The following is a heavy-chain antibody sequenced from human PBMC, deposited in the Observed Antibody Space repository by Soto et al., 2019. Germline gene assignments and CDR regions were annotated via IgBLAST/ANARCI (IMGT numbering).Heavy chain of an antibody. J-gene: IGHJ4*02. Sequence: GGSLRLSCSASGFTFSDYTMHWVRQAPVRGLEWVAIILYDESDQYYSDSVKGRFTISRDNSKNTLYLQMHSLTTEDTAVYYCAKDGTHLWSKQYYFDSWGQGALVTVSS. CDR3: AKDGTHLWSKQYYFDS. D-gene: IGHD1-26*01. CDR1: GFTFSDYT. V-gene: IGHV3-30*18. CDR2: ILYDESDQ.